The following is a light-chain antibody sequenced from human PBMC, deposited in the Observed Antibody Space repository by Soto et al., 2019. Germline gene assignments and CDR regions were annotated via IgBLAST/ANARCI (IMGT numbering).Light chain of an antibody. V-gene: IGKV1-5*03. Sequence: DIPMTQSPSTLSASVGDRVTITCRASQSISTHLAWYQQKPGKAPRLLISRASSLETGVPSRFSGSGSGTEFTLTISSLQPDDSATYYCQQYSTFSLKFGQGTKVEIK. CDR1: QSISTH. J-gene: IGKJ1*01. CDR2: RAS. CDR3: QQYSTFSLK.